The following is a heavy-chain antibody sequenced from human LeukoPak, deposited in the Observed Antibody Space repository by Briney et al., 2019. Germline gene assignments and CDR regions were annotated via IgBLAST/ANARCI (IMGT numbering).Heavy chain of an antibody. V-gene: IGHV4-61*09. J-gene: IGHJ4*02. CDR1: GGSISSGSYY. CDR3: TREKSYGYIRADS. Sequence: KSSETLSLTCTVSGGSISSGSYYWSWIRQPAGKGLEWIGHIYASGGTKYNPSLESRVTISIDTSKNQLSLRLSSVTAADTAVYYCTREKSYGYIRADSWGQGTLVAVSS. D-gene: IGHD3-16*01. CDR2: IYASGGT.